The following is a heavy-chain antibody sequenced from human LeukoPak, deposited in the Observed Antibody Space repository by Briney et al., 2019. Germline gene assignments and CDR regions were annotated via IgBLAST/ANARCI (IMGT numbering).Heavy chain of an antibody. D-gene: IGHD3-22*01. J-gene: IGHJ3*02. CDR1: DDSITMYY. V-gene: IGHV4-59*12. CDR3: VRSSEGGYYYDSRGYYAVILDAFDI. CDR2: VDHTGST. Sequence: PSETLSLTCTVSDDSITMYYWTWIRQPPGKGLEWIGYVDHTGSTKFNPSLNGRVSISRDTSKNQFSLKLSSVTAADTAVYYCVRSSEGGYYYDSRGYYAVILDAFDIWGQGTMVAVSS.